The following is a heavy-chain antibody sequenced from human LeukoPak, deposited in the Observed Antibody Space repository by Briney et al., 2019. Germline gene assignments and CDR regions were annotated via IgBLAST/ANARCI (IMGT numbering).Heavy chain of an antibody. V-gene: IGHV3-20*04. Sequence: GGSLRLSCAASGFTFDDYGMSWVRQAPGKGLEWVSGINWNGGSTGYADSVKGRFTISRDNSKNTLYLQMNSLRAEDTAVYYCAKERIQLWYYFDYWGQGTLVTVSS. D-gene: IGHD5-18*01. CDR3: AKERIQLWYYFDY. CDR2: INWNGGST. CDR1: GFTFDDYG. J-gene: IGHJ4*02.